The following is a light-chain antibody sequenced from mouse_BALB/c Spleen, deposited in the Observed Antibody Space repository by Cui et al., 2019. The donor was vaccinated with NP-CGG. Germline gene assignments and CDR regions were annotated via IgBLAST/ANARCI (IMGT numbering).Light chain of an antibody. CDR2: GTN. Sequence: QAGVTQESALTTSPGETVTLTCRSSTVTVTTSNYANWVQEKPDHLFTGLIGGTNNRAPGVPARFSGSLIGDKAALTITGAQTEDEAIYFCALWYSNHWVFGGGTKLTVL. J-gene: IGLJ1*01. V-gene: IGLV1*01. CDR3: ALWYSNHWV. CDR1: TVTVTTSNY.